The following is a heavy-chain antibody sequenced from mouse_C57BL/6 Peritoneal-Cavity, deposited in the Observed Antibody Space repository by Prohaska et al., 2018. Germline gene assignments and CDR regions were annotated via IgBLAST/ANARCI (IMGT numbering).Heavy chain of an antibody. CDR1: GYTFTSYW. CDR2: IHHNSGIT. CDR3: APGQRRDEGAMDY. D-gene: IGHD3-2*02. J-gene: IGHJ4*01. V-gene: IGHV1-64*01. Sequence: QVQLQHPGAELLKPGASVKLSCKASGYTFTSYWMHWVKQRPGQGLEWIGMIHHNSGITNYNEKFKSKATLTVDKASNTAYMQLSSLTSEDSAVYDCAPGQRRDEGAMDYWGQGTSVTVSS.